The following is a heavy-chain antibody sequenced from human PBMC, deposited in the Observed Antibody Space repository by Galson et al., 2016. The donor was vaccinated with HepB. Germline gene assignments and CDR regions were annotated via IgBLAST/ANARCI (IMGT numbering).Heavy chain of an antibody. CDR1: GYIFSDHA. D-gene: IGHD2-2*03. J-gene: IGHJ6*02. CDR3: ARNPLDIIARYGMGV. V-gene: IGHV1-3*04. Sequence: SVKVSCKASGYIFSDHAIHWVRQAPGQGLEWMGWITTANGDTIYSQRFQGRVSITRATSASTVYLDLSSLKSEDTGVYFCARNPLDIIARYGMGVWGQGTTVTVSS. CDR2: ITTANGDT.